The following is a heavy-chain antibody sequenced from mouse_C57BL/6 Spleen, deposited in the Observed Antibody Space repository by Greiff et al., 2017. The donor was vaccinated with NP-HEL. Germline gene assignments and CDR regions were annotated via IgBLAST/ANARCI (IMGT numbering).Heavy chain of an antibody. CDR2: ISSGSSTI. CDR1: GFTFSDYG. J-gene: IGHJ4*01. Sequence: EVKLVESGGGLVKPGGSLKLSCAASGFTFSDYGMHWVRQAPEKGLEWVAYISSGSSTIYYADTVKGRFTISRDNAKNTLFLQMTSLRSEDTAMYYCAREGGTRAMDYWGQGTSVTVSS. CDR3: AREGGTRAMDY. V-gene: IGHV5-17*01. D-gene: IGHD4-1*01.